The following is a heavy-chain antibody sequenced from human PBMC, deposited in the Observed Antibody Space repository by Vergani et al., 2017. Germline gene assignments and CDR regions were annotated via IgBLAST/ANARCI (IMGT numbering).Heavy chain of an antibody. J-gene: IGHJ4*02. CDR1: GFTFSSYS. D-gene: IGHD3-22*01. Sequence: EVQLVESGGGLVKPGGSLRLSCAASGFTFSSYSMNWVRQAPGKVLEWVSSISSSSSYIYYADSVKGRFTISRDNAKNSLYLQMNSLRAEDTAVYYCAIDLFYYDSSGYYSGFFDYWGQGTLVTVSS. V-gene: IGHV3-21*01. CDR3: AIDLFYYDSSGYYSGFFDY. CDR2: ISSSSSYI.